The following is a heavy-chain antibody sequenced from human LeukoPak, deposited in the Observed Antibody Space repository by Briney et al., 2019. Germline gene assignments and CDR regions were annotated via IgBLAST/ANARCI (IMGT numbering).Heavy chain of an antibody. V-gene: IGHV4-39*01. J-gene: IGHJ4*02. CDR1: GGSISSSSYY. D-gene: IGHD2-2*01. Sequence: SETLSLTCTVSGGSISSSSYYWGWIRQPPGKGLEWIGSIYYSGSTYYNPSLKSRVTISVDTSKNQFSLKLSSVTAADTAVYYCARPYQHCSSTSCYAGPFDYWGQGTLVTVSS. CDR2: IYYSGST. CDR3: ARPYQHCSSTSCYAGPFDY.